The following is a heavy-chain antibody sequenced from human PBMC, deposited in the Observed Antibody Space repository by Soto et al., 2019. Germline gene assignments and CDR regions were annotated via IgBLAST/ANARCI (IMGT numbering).Heavy chain of an antibody. J-gene: IGHJ3*02. V-gene: IGHV3-48*02. Sequence: EVQLVESGGGLVQPGGSLRLSCAASGFTFSDYSMNWVRQAPGKGLEWVSYISGSSSTIYYADSVKGRFTVSRDIARNTLYLQMNSLRDEDTAVYYCARGGIAARWSAFDIWGQGTMVTVSS. CDR1: GFTFSDYS. CDR2: ISGSSSTI. CDR3: ARGGIAARWSAFDI. D-gene: IGHD6-6*01.